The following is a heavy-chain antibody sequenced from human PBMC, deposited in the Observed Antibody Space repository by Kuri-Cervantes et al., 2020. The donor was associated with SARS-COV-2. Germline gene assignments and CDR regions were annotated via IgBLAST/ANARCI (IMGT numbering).Heavy chain of an antibody. V-gene: IGHV3-21*01. D-gene: IGHD2-2*01. CDR3: ARDFLYCSSTSCYFGWFDP. Sequence: GGSLRLSCAASGFTVSSNYMSWVRQAPGKGLEWVSSISSSSSYIYYADSVKGRFTISRDNAKNSLYLQMNSLRAEDTAVYYCARDFLYCSSTSCYFGWFDPWGQGTLVTVSS. J-gene: IGHJ5*02. CDR1: GFTVSSNY. CDR2: ISSSSSYI.